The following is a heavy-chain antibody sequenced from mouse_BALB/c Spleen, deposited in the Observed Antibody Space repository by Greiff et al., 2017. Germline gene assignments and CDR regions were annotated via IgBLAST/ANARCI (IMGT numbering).Heavy chain of an antibody. D-gene: IGHD2-4*01. CDR3: ARGDYDYEDAMDY. Sequence: EVQLVESGGGLVQPGGSLKLSCAASGFTFSSYGMSWVRQTPDKRLELVATINSNGGSTYYPDSVKGRFTISRDNAKNTLYLQMSSLKSEDTAMYYCARGDYDYEDAMDYWGQGTSVTVSS. J-gene: IGHJ4*01. V-gene: IGHV5-6-3*01. CDR1: GFTFSSYG. CDR2: INSNGGST.